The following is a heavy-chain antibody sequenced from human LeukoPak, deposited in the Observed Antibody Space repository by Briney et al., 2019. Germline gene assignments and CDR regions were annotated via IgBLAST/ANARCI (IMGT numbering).Heavy chain of an antibody. CDR3: ARGRQQWLVLSNNWFDP. D-gene: IGHD6-19*01. CDR2: MNPNSGNT. V-gene: IGHV1-8*01. Sequence: ASVKVSCKASGYTFTSYDINWVRQATGQGLEWMGWMNPNSGNTGYAQKFQGRVTMTRNTSISTAYMELSSLRSEDTAVYYCARGRQQWLVLSNNWFDPWGQGTLVTDSS. J-gene: IGHJ5*02. CDR1: GYTFTSYD.